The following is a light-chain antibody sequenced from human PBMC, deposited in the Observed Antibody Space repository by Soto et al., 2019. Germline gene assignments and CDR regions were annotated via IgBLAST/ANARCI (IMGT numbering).Light chain of an antibody. CDR1: QSVSSN. V-gene: IGKV3-15*01. J-gene: IGKJ1*01. CDR3: QQYNNWPPVT. CDR2: GAS. Sequence: EIVIPQSPATLSVSPGASATLSCRASQSVSSNLAWYQQHPGQAPRLLIYGASTRATGIPARFSGSGSGTEFTLTISSLQSEDFAVYYCQQYNNWPPVTFGQGTKVDI.